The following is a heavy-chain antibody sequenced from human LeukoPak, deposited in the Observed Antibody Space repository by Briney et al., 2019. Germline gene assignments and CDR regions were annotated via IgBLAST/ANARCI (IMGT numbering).Heavy chain of an antibody. Sequence: SETLSLTCTVSGGSISSSSYYWGWIRQPPGKGLEWIGSIYYSGSTYYNPSLKSRVTISVDTSKNQFSLKLTSVTAADTAVYYCGRHLAITTPLAYWGQGTLVTVSS. CDR3: GRHLAITTPLAY. CDR1: GGSISSSSYY. V-gene: IGHV4-39*01. J-gene: IGHJ4*02. D-gene: IGHD4-11*01. CDR2: IYYSGST.